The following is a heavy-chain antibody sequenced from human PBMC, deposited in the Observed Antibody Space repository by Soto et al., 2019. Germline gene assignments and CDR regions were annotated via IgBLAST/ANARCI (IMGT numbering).Heavy chain of an antibody. V-gene: IGHV1-69*13. D-gene: IGHD3-9*01. CDR3: ARVKLIRYIDWLLVYGMDV. CDR2: IIPIFGTA. J-gene: IGHJ6*02. CDR1: GGTFSSYA. Sequence: SVKVSCKASGGTFSSYAISWVRQAPGQGLEWMGGIIPIFGTANYAQKFQGRVTITADESTSTAYMELSSLRSEDTAVYYCARVKLIRYIDWLLVYGMDVWGQGTTVTVSS.